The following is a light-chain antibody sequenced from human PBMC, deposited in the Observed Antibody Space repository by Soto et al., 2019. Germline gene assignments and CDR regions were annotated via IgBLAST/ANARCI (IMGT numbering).Light chain of an antibody. J-gene: IGKJ1*01. CDR3: QQYGSSPPWT. CDR1: RSVSSSY. CDR2: GAS. Sequence: EIVLRQSPGTLSLSPGERATLSCRASRSVSSSYLAWYQHKPGQAPRLLIYGASSRATGIPDRFSGSVSGTGFTLTISRLEHEDFAVCYCQQYGSSPPWTFGQGTKVDIK. V-gene: IGKV3-20*01.